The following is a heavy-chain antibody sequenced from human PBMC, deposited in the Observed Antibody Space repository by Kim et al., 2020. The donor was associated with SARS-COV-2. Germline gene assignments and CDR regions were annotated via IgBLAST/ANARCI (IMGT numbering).Heavy chain of an antibody. V-gene: IGHV3-48*02. CDR1: GFNFNSYS. CDR2: ISSSSNTV. Sequence: GGSLRLSCTVSGFNFNSYSMNWVRQAPGKGLEWVSYISSSSNTVYYAGSVRGRFTISRDNAKNSLFLQMNSLRDEDTAVYYCARCPLSMTMVRGMITPTLFYYYNMGAWGQGTTVTVSS. J-gene: IGHJ6*02. D-gene: IGHD3-10*01. CDR3: ARCPLSMTMVRGMITPTLFYYYNMGA.